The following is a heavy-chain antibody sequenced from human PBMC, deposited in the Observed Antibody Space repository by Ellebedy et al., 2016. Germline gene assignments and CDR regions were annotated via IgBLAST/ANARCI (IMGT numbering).Heavy chain of an antibody. J-gene: IGHJ6*03. CDR1: GFTFSSYG. D-gene: IGHD3-10*01. Sequence: GESLKISCAASGFTFSSYGMHWVRQAPGKGLEWVAVIWYDESNKYYADSVKGRFTISRDNSKNTLYLQMNSLRAEDTAVYYCARDGGSRHLFYYYYYMDVWGKGTTVTVSS. V-gene: IGHV3-33*08. CDR3: ARDGGSRHLFYYYYYMDV. CDR2: IWYDESNK.